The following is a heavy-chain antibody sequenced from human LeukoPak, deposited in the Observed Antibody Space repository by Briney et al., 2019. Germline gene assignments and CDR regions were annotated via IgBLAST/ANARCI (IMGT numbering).Heavy chain of an antibody. Sequence: GGSLRLSCAVSGFTFSTYSMNWVRQAPGKGLEWVSYISSSSSTIYYADSVKGRFTISRDNAKNSLYLQMNSLRDEDTTVYYCAKDSDYYHSSGYYYAYFQHWGQGTLVTVSS. V-gene: IGHV3-48*02. CDR1: GFTFSTYS. D-gene: IGHD3-22*01. CDR3: AKDSDYYHSSGYYYAYFQH. CDR2: ISSSSSTI. J-gene: IGHJ1*01.